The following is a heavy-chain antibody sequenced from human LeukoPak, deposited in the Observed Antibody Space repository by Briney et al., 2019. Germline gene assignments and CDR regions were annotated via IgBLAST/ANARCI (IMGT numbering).Heavy chain of an antibody. Sequence: SQTLSLTCTVSGGSISSGGYNWSWIRQHPGKGLEWIGYIYYSGSTYYNPSLKSRVTISVDTSKDQFSLKLSSVTAADTAVYYCARGAGYSGYDYYYGMDVWGQGTTVTVSS. CDR1: GGSISSGGYN. CDR2: IYYSGST. V-gene: IGHV4-31*03. D-gene: IGHD5-12*01. J-gene: IGHJ6*02. CDR3: ARGAGYSGYDYYYGMDV.